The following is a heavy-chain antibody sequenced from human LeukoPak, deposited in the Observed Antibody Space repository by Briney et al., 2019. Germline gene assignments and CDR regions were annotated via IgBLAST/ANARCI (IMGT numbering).Heavy chain of an antibody. CDR3: ARTALLWFGESPGYYYYGMDV. Sequence: GASVKVSCKASGGTFSSYAISWVRQAPGQGLEWMGRIVPILGIANYAQKFQGRVTITADKSTSTAYMELSSLRSEDTAVYYCARTALLWFGESPGYYYYGMDVWGQGTTVTVSS. D-gene: IGHD3-10*01. CDR2: IVPILGIA. J-gene: IGHJ6*02. V-gene: IGHV1-69*04. CDR1: GGTFSSYA.